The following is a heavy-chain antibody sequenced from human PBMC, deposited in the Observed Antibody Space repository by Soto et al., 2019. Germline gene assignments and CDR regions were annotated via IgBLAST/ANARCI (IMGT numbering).Heavy chain of an antibody. Sequence: QVHLVQSGAEVKKPGASVKVSCKGSGYAFTTYGITWVRQAPGQGLEWMGWISAHNGNTNYAQKLQGRVTVTRDTSTSTDYMELRSLGSDDTAGYYCARGRYGDYWGQGALVTVSS. J-gene: IGHJ4*02. CDR2: ISAHNGNT. D-gene: IGHD1-1*01. V-gene: IGHV1-18*01. CDR1: GYAFTTYG. CDR3: ARGRYGDY.